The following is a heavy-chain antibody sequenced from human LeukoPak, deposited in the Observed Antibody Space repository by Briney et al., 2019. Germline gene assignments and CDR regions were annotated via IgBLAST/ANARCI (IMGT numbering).Heavy chain of an antibody. Sequence: GGSLRLSCAASGFTVSSNYMSWVRQAPGRGLEWVSVIYSGGSTYYADSVKGRLTISRDNSKNTLYLQMNSLRAEDTAVYYCAKADRPSLKHYFDYWGQGTLVTVSS. CDR3: AKADRPSLKHYFDY. CDR1: GFTVSSNY. CDR2: IYSGGST. J-gene: IGHJ4*02. V-gene: IGHV3-53*01. D-gene: IGHD6-6*01.